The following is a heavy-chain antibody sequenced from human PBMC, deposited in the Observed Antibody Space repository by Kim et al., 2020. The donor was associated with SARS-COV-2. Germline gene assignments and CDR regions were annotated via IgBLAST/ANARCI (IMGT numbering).Heavy chain of an antibody. V-gene: IGHV3-15*01. CDR2: IKSKTDGGTT. D-gene: IGHD1-26*01. CDR1: GFTFSNAW. Sequence: GGSLRLSCAASGFTFSNAWMSWVRQAPGKGLEWVGRIKSKTDGGTTDYAAPVKGRFTISRDDSKNTLYLQMNSVKTEDTAVYYCTTANRRWEPYFDDAFDIWGQGTMVTVSS. J-gene: IGHJ3*02. CDR3: TTANRRWEPYFDDAFDI.